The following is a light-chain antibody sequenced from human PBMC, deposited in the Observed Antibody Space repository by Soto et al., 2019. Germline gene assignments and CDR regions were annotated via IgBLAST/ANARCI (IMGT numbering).Light chain of an antibody. Sequence: QSALTQPASVSGSPGQSVTISCTGTSSDVGAYKYVSWYQQHPGKAPKLMIYEVSNRPSGVSNRFSGSKSGNTASLTISGLQADDEADYYCNSYAGTITRFVFGTGTKVT. V-gene: IGLV2-14*01. CDR2: EVS. CDR1: SSDVGAYKY. J-gene: IGLJ1*01. CDR3: NSYAGTITRFV.